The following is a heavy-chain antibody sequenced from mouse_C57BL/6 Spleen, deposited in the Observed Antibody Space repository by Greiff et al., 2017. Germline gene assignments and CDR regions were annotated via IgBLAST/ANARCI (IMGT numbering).Heavy chain of an antibody. CDR1: GYTFTSYW. V-gene: IGHV1-59*01. CDR3: ARYYGSSFDY. CDR2: IDPSDSYT. D-gene: IGHD1-1*01. J-gene: IGHJ2*01. Sequence: VQLQQPGAELVRPGNSVKLSCMASGYTFTSYWMHWVKQSPGQGLEWIGVIDPSDSYTNYNQKCKGKATLTVATSSSTAYMQLGSLTSEDSAVINCARYYGSSFDYWGQGTTLTVSS.